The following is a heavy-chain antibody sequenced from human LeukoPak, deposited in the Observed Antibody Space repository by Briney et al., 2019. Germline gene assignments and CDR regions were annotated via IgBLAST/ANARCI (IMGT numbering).Heavy chain of an antibody. CDR3: ATDSGSTYDY. D-gene: IGHD6-13*01. CDR2: ISGSGGRT. V-gene: IGHV3-23*01. CDR1: GFTFSTYA. Sequence: GGSLRLSCAASGFTFSTYAMSWVRQAPGKGLEWVSGISGSGGRTYYADSVKGRFTISRDNSKNTLFLQMNSLRAEDTAVYYCATDSGSTYDYWGQGTLVTVSS. J-gene: IGHJ4*02.